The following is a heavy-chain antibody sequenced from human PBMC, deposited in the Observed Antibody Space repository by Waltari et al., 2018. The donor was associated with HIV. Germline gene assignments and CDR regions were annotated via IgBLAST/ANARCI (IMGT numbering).Heavy chain of an antibody. CDR2: IYYDGSKK. J-gene: IGHJ4*02. Sequence: QVQLVESGGGVVQPGRSLRLSCAASGFPFKNFAMNWVRQAPGKGLGWVGNIYYDGSKKFYGDSVRGRFTISRDNSKQILYLQMNSLRVEDTALYYCARDYNYAPDYWGQGTLVVVSS. D-gene: IGHD5-18*01. V-gene: IGHV3-33*01. CDR1: GFPFKNFA. CDR3: ARDYNYAPDY.